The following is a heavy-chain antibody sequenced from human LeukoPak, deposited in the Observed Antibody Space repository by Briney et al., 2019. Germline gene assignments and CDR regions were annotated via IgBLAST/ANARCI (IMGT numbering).Heavy chain of an antibody. CDR1: GFTFTGSA. D-gene: IGHD3-9*01. J-gene: IGHJ4*02. CDR3: AAGLRYFDWLPPLGY. Sequence: SVTVSCKASGFTFTGSAVQWVRQARGQRLEWIGWIVVGSGNTNYAQKFQERVTITRDMSTSTAYMELSSLRSEDTAVYYCAAGLRYFDWLPPLGYWGQGTLVTVSS. CDR2: IVVGSGNT. V-gene: IGHV1-58*01.